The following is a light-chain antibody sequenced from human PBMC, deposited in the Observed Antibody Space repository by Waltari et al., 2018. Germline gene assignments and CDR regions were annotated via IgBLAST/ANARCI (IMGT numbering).Light chain of an antibody. Sequence: QSALTQPPSASGSPGQSVAISCTGTSSDVGGYNYVSWYQQHPGRAPTLMIYEVTKRPAGVPVRCSVSKSGNTASLTVSGLQAEDEADYYCSSYAGSTAVFGGGTKLTVL. CDR1: SSDVGGYNY. CDR2: EVT. J-gene: IGLJ2*01. V-gene: IGLV2-8*01. CDR3: SSYAGSTAV.